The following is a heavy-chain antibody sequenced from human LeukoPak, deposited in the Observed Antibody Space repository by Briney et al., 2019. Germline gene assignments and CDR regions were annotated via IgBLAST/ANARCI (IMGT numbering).Heavy chain of an antibody. D-gene: IGHD1-26*01. V-gene: IGHV3-33*01. CDR2: IWYDGSNK. Sequence: PGTPLRLSCAASGFTFSTYGMHWVRQAPGKGLEWVAVIWYDGSNKYYADSVTGRFTISRDNSDNTVYLQMNSLRAEDTAVYYCALKGETYYYYGMDVWGQGTTVTVSS. J-gene: IGHJ6*02. CDR1: GFTFSTYG. CDR3: ALKGETYYYYGMDV.